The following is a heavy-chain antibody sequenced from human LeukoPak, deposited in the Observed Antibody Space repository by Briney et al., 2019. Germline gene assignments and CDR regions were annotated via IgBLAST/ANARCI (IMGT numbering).Heavy chain of an antibody. Sequence: SGASLRLSCGASGFTFSSYAMSWVRQAPGKGLEWVSAISGSGGTIYYADSVKGRFTISRDNAKNSLYLQMNSLRAEDTAVYYCARDSSGYLPFDYWGQGTLVTVSS. CDR2: ISGSGGTI. V-gene: IGHV3-23*01. CDR1: GFTFSSYA. CDR3: ARDSSGYLPFDY. J-gene: IGHJ4*02. D-gene: IGHD3-22*01.